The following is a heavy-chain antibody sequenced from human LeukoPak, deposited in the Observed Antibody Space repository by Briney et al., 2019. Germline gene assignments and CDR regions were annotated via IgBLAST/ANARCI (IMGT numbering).Heavy chain of an antibody. CDR2: IYYSGST. Sequence: SETLSLTCTVSGGSISSYYWSWIRQPPGKGLEWIGYIYYSGSTSYNPSLKSRVTISVDTSKNQFSLKLSSVTAADTAVYYCARLRGYSYGYIRAYYYGMDVWGQGTTVTVSS. D-gene: IGHD5-18*01. CDR1: GGSISSYY. CDR3: ARLRGYSYGYIRAYYYGMDV. V-gene: IGHV4-59*01. J-gene: IGHJ6*02.